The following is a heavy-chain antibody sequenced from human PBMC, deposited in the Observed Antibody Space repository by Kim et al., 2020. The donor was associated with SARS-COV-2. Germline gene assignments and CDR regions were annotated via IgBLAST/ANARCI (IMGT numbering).Heavy chain of an antibody. D-gene: IGHD3-16*02. V-gene: IGHV7-4-1*02. CDR1: GYTFTNNA. J-gene: IGHJ4*02. CDR2: INTDTGNP. Sequence: ASVKVSCKASGYTFTNNAISWVRQAPGQGLEWMGWINTDTGNPTYAQAFTRRFVFSVDTSVTTAYLQISSLEAEDTALYYCARVIWGTYRYTDSWGQGTLATVSS. CDR3: ARVIWGTYRYTDS.